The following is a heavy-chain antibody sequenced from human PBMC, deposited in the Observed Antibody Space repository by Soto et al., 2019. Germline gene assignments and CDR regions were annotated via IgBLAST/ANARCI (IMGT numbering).Heavy chain of an antibody. CDR3: ARDQLYYNDISGRPLNAFDV. Sequence: PGGSLRLCCEACGFTFSNYGMNWVRQAPGKGLEWVSYIGIGSSTKYYADSVKGRFTISRDNAKNSLYLQMNSLRAEDTAVYYCARDQLYYNDISGRPLNAFDVWGQGTMVTVSS. J-gene: IGHJ3*01. D-gene: IGHD3-22*01. CDR1: GFTFSNYG. V-gene: IGHV3-48*01. CDR2: IGIGSSTK.